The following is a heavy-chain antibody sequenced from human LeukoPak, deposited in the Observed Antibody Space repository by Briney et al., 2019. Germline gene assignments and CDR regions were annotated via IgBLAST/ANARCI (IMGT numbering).Heavy chain of an antibody. Sequence: GGSLRLSCAASGFTFSTYAMTWVRQAPGKGLECVSVISRSGSSTHYADSVKGRFTISRDNSKNMLYLQMNSLRAEDTAIYYCTKKRLNRLGSHYGIDVWGQGTTVTVSS. V-gene: IGHV3-23*01. CDR2: ISRSGSST. D-gene: IGHD4-17*01. CDR3: TKKRLNRLGSHYGIDV. CDR1: GFTFSTYA. J-gene: IGHJ6*02.